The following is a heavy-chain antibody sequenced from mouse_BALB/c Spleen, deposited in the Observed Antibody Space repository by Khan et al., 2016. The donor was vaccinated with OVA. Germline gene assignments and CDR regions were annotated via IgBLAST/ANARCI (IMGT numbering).Heavy chain of an antibody. J-gene: IGHJ4*01. V-gene: IGHV2-9*02. CDR2: IWAGGST. CDR1: GFSLTSYG. D-gene: IGHD2-3*01. CDR3: SRFYDPYYAMDY. Sequence: QVQLEESGPGLVAPSQTLYITCTVSGFSLTSYGVNWVRQPPGKGLEWLGVIWAGGSTNYNSALMSRLSISKVNSNSQVFLKKNNLQTDDAAITYYSRFYDPYYAMDYWGQGTSVTVSS.